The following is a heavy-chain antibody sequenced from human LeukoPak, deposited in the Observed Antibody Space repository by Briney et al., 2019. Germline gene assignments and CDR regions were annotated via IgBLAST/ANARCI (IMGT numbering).Heavy chain of an antibody. D-gene: IGHD3-9*01. V-gene: IGHV1-46*01. J-gene: IGHJ5*02. CDR1: GYTFTSYY. CDR3: ARSGLRYLDWDSDGVLFDP. Sequence: GASVKVSCKASGYTFTSYYMHWVRQAPGQGLEWMGIINPSGGSTSYAQKFQGRVTMTRDTSTSTVYMELSSLRSEDTAVYYCARSGLRYLDWDSDGVLFDPWGQGTLVTVSS. CDR2: INPSGGST.